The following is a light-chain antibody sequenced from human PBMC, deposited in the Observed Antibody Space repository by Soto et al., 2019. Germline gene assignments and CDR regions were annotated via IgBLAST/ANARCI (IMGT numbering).Light chain of an antibody. V-gene: IGKV3-20*01. J-gene: IGKJ1*01. CDR1: ESVSSTS. CDR2: GVS. Sequence: EIVLMQSPDTLSLSPAERATLSCRASESVSSTSLAWYQQKPGQAPRLLMYGVSSRATGIPDRFSGSGSGTDFTLTINRLEPEDFAVYFCQQYDNSVWTFGQGTKVDIK. CDR3: QQYDNSVWT.